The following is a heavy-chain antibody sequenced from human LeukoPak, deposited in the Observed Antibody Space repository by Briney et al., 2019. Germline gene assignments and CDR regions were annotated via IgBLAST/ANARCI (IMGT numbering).Heavy chain of an antibody. J-gene: IGHJ4*02. V-gene: IGHV3-7*03. Sequence: GGPLRLSCAASGFTFSSYWMSWVRPAPGKGLEWVANIKQDGSEKYYVDSVKGRFTISRDNAKNSLYLQMNSLRAEDTAVYYCARDRYYYGSGSYGYWGQGTLVTVSS. CDR1: GFTFSSYW. CDR2: IKQDGSEK. D-gene: IGHD3-10*01. CDR3: ARDRYYYGSGSYGY.